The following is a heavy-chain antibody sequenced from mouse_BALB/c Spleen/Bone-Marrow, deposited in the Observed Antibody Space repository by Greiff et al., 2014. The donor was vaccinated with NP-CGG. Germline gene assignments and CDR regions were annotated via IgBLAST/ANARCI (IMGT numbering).Heavy chain of an antibody. J-gene: IGHJ3*01. V-gene: IGHV1-5*01. D-gene: IGHD2-4*01. Sequence: VQLQQSGTVLARPGASVKMSCKASGYIFTSYWMHWVKQRPGQGLEWIGAIYPGNSDTSYNQKFKGKAKLTAVTSTSTAYMELSSLTNEDSAVYYCTRAMITRAWFAYWGQGTLATVSA. CDR1: GYIFTSYW. CDR3: TRAMITRAWFAY. CDR2: IYPGNSDT.